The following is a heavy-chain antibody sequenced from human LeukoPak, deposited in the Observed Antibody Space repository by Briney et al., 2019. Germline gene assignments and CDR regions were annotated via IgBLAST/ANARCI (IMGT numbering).Heavy chain of an antibody. CDR1: GYTFTGYY. Sequence: ASVKVSCKASGYTFTGYYMHWVRQAPGQGLEWMGWINPNSGGTNYAQKFQGRVTMTRDTSISTAYMELSSLRSEDTAVYYCARGLYDFWSGYPVDYWGQGTLVTVSS. CDR3: ARGLYDFWSGYPVDY. V-gene: IGHV1-2*02. CDR2: INPNSGGT. J-gene: IGHJ4*02. D-gene: IGHD3-3*01.